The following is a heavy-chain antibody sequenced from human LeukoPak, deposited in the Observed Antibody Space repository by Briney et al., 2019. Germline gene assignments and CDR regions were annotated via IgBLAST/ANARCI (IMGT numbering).Heavy chain of an antibody. Sequence: GRSLRLSCAASGFTFSSYAMSWVRQAPGKGLEWVSVIYSGGSTYYADSVKGRLTISRDNSKNTLYLQMNSLRAEDTAVYYCARDRTTRAFDIWGQGTMVTVSS. CDR1: GFTFSSYA. J-gene: IGHJ3*02. V-gene: IGHV3-53*01. D-gene: IGHD4-17*01. CDR3: ARDRTTRAFDI. CDR2: IYSGGST.